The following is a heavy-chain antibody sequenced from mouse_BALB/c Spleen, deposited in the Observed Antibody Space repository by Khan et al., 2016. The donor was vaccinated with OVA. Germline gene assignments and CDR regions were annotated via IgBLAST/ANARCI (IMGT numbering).Heavy chain of an antibody. CDR3: TRRGTVRAILCFAY. V-gene: IGHV1S81*02. D-gene: IGHD3-2*01. Sequence: QVRLQQSGAELVKPGASVKLSCKASGYTFTSYYMYWLKQRPGQGLEWIGEINPSNGGTNFNEKFKSKATLTVDKSSSTAYMQLSSLTSEDSAVYPRTRRGTVRAILCFAYWGQGTLVTVSA. CDR2: INPSNGGT. CDR1: GYTFTSYY. J-gene: IGHJ3*01.